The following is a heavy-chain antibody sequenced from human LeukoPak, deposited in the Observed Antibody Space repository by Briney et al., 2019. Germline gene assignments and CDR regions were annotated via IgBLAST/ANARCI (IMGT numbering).Heavy chain of an antibody. D-gene: IGHD3-10*01. J-gene: IGHJ5*02. CDR3: AREGSSMVRGGIIPNWFDP. CDR2: IYHSGST. Sequence: SETLSLTCAVSGYSISSGYYWGWIRQPPGKGLEYIGNIYHSGSTYYNPSLESRVTISVDTSKNQFSLKLSSVTAADTAVYYCAREGSSMVRGGIIPNWFDPWGQGTLVTVSS. V-gene: IGHV4-38-2*02. CDR1: GYSISSGYY.